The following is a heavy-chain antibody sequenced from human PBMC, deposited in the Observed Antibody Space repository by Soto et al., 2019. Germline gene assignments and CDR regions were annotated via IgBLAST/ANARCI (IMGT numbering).Heavy chain of an antibody. CDR3: AKDPNGNYIGGFEM. Sequence: PGGSLRLSCSGSGFTFANFAMSWVRQAPGGGLEWVSGITVGGSTYYADSVEGRFRISRDNFRDTLSLHMSGLRVEDTDIYYCAKDPNGNYIGGFEMCGQGTLVTVSS. CDR2: ITVGGST. D-gene: IGHD1-7*01. J-gene: IGHJ3*02. CDR1: GFTFANFA. V-gene: IGHV3-23*01.